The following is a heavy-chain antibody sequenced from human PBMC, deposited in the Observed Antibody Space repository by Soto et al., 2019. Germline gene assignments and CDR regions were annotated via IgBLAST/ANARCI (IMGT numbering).Heavy chain of an antibody. D-gene: IGHD2-2*01. CDR3: AREMPSYGIDV. Sequence: QVQLVQSGAEVKKPWASVKLSCKASGYTFTSYDINWVRQATGEGLEGTGWMNPNSGNTGYVQKFQGRVPMTRNTSISTAYMELSSLRSEDSAVYYCAREMPSYGIDVWGQGTTVTVSS. CDR1: GYTFTSYD. V-gene: IGHV1-8*01. J-gene: IGHJ6*02. CDR2: MNPNSGNT.